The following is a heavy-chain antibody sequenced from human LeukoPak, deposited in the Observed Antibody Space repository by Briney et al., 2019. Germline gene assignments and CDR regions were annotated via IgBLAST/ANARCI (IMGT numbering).Heavy chain of an antibody. CDR2: INHSGGT. V-gene: IGHV4-34*01. Sequence: SETLSLTCAVYGGSFSGYYWSWIRQPPGKGLEWIGEINHSGGTNYNPSLKSRVTISVDTSKNQFSLKLSSVTAADTAVYYCARRRGDSSGPRRVYYMDVWGKGTTVTVSS. CDR3: ARRRGDSSGPRRVYYMDV. D-gene: IGHD6-19*01. J-gene: IGHJ6*03. CDR1: GGSFSGYY.